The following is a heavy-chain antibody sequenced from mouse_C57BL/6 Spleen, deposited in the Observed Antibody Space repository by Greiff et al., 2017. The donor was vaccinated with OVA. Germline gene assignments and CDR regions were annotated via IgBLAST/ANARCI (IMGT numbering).Heavy chain of an antibody. V-gene: IGHV1-55*01. J-gene: IGHJ3*01. CDR2: IYPGSGST. CDR1: GYTFTSYW. Sequence: VQLQQSGAELVKPGASVKLSCKASGYTFTSYWITWVKQRPGQGLEWIGDIYPGSGSTNYNEKFKSKATLTVDTSSSTAYMQLSSLTSEDSAVYYCARYPPAPFAYWGQGTLVTVSA. CDR3: ARYPPAPFAY.